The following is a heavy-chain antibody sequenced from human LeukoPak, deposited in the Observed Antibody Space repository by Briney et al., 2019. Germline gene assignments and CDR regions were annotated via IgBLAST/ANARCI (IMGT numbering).Heavy chain of an antibody. J-gene: IGHJ6*02. CDR3: AREYGSGSSLYYYGMDV. D-gene: IGHD3-10*01. V-gene: IGHV3-48*01. Sequence: GGSLRLSCAASGFTFSSYSMNWDRQAPGKGLEWVSYISSSSSTIYYADSVKGRFTISRDNAKNSLYLQMNSLRAEDTAVYYCAREYGSGSSLYYYGMDVWGQGTTVTVSS. CDR1: GFTFSSYS. CDR2: ISSSSSTI.